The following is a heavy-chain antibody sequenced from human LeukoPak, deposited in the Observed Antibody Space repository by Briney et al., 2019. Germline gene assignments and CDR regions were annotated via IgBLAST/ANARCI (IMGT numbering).Heavy chain of an antibody. CDR1: GYTFTSYG. J-gene: IGHJ3*02. V-gene: IGHV1-18*01. CDR2: ISAYNGNT. CDR3: ATFLNDAFDI. Sequence: GSVKVSCKASGYTFTSYGMSRVRQAPGQGLEWMGWISAYNGNTNYAETIKGRVTMTTDTATSTGYMEMRRLRADDTAVYYCATFLNDAFDISGQGTIVTVSS.